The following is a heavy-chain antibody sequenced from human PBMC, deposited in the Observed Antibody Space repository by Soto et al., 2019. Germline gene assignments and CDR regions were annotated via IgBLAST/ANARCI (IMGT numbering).Heavy chain of an antibody. D-gene: IGHD6-13*01. CDR1: GFTFSSYS. V-gene: IGHV3-21*01. Sequence: GWSLRVSCAASGFTFSSYSMNWVRQAPGKGLEWVSSISSSSSYIYYADSVKGRFTISRDNAKNSLYLQMNSLRAEDTAVYYCASIIAAADNNWFDPWGQGTLVTVSS. CDR3: ASIIAAADNNWFDP. J-gene: IGHJ5*02. CDR2: ISSSSSYI.